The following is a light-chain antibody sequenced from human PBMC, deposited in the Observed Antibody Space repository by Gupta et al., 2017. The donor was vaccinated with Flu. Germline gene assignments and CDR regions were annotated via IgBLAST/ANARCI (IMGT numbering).Light chain of an antibody. Sequence: SLGERATINCKSSQSRCDNSKSKNYLAWYQQKPGQPPKLLISWASTRESGVPDRFSGSGSGTDFTLTISSRQAEDVAVYYCQQEDNIPITFGQGTLLDIK. J-gene: IGKJ5*01. CDR3: QQEDNIPIT. CDR2: WAS. V-gene: IGKV4-1*01. CDR1: QSRCDNSKSKNY.